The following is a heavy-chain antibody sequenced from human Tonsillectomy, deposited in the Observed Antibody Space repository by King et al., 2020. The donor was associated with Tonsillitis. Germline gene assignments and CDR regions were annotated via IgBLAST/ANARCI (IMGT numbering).Heavy chain of an antibody. V-gene: IGHV3-23*04. CDR1: GFTFSSYA. CDR3: AKTTHHLDY. J-gene: IGHJ4*02. CDR2: ITISGDFT. Sequence: VQLVQSGGGLVQPGGSLRLSCVASGFTFSSYAMTWVRQAPGKGLEWVSVITISGDFTYYADSVKGRFTISRDNSRNTLYLQMNSLRAEDTAVYYGAKTTHHLDYWGQGVLVTVSS. D-gene: IGHD1-26*01.